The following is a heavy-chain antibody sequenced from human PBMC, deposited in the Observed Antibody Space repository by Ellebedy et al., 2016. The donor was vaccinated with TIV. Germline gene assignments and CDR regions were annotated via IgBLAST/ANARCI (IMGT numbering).Heavy chain of an antibody. Sequence: LPLTCAASGFTFSTYSMNWVRQAPGKGLEWVSSISSSSTYIYYADSVKGRFTISRDNAKNSLYLQMNSLRAEDTAVYYCAREFSNWGYYVMDVWGQGTTVTVSS. V-gene: IGHV3-21*01. CDR1: GFTFSTYS. J-gene: IGHJ6*02. D-gene: IGHD7-27*01. CDR3: AREFSNWGYYVMDV. CDR2: ISSSSTYI.